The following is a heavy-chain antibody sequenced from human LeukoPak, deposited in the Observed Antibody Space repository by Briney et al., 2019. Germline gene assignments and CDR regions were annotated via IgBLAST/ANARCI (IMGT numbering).Heavy chain of an antibody. J-gene: IGHJ5*02. CDR2: IYYRGST. CDR1: GGSISSSSYY. CDR3: ARERFWAAAGYTGFDP. Sequence: SETLSLTCTVSGGSISSSSYYWGWIRQPPGKGLEWIGSIYYRGSTYYNPSLKSRVTISVDTSKNQFSLKLSSVTAADTAVYYCARERFWAAAGYTGFDPWGQGTLVTVSS. V-gene: IGHV4-39*07. D-gene: IGHD6-13*01.